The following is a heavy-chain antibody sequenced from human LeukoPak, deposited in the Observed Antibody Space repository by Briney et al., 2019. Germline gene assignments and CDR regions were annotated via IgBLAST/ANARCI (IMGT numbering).Heavy chain of an antibody. CDR3: AREDSGSPPIY. CDR1: GFTFSDYY. D-gene: IGHD1-26*01. Sequence: GGSLRLSCAASGFTFSDYYMSWIRQAPGKGLEWISYISSSGDTIFYADSVKGRFTISRDNAKNSLYLQMNSLRADDTAVYYCAREDSGSPPIYWGQGTLVTVSS. V-gene: IGHV3-11*04. CDR2: ISSSGDTI. J-gene: IGHJ4*02.